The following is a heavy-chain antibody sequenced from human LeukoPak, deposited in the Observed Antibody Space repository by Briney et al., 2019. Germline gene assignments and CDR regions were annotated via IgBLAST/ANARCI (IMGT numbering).Heavy chain of an antibody. CDR3: ARSGYYLYYYYYMDV. CDR1: GGSISSYY. D-gene: IGHD3-22*01. CDR2: IYTSGST. Sequence: SETLSLTCTVSGGSISSYYWSWIRQPAGKGLEWIGRIYTSGSTNYNPSLKSRVTMSVDTSKNQFSLELSSVTAADTAVYYCARSGYYLYYYYYMDVWGNGTTVTVSS. V-gene: IGHV4-4*07. J-gene: IGHJ6*03.